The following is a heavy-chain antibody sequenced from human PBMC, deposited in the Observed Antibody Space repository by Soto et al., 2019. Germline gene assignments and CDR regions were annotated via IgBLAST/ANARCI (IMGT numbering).Heavy chain of an antibody. CDR1: GFTFSSYW. CDR2: IKQDGSEK. D-gene: IGHD2-15*01. J-gene: IGHJ6*03. Sequence: GGSLRLSCAASGFTFSSYWMSWVRQAPGKGLEWVANIKQDGSEKYYVDSVKGRFTISRDKAKNSLYLQMNSLRAEDTAVYYCARGYCSGGSCYQRYYYYYYYMDVWGKGTTVTVSS. V-gene: IGHV3-7*01. CDR3: ARGYCSGGSCYQRYYYYYYYMDV.